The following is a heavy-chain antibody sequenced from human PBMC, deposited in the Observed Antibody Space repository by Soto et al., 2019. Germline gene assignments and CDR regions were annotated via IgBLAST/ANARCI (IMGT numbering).Heavy chain of an antibody. J-gene: IGHJ4*02. Sequence: EVQLVESGGGLVQPGRSLRLSCTASGFTFGDYAMSWFRQAPGKGLEWVGFIRSKAYGGTTEYAASVKGRFTISRDDSKIIAYLQMNRLKTEDTAVYYCTRDANYYGSGSIDYWGQGTLVTVSS. D-gene: IGHD3-10*01. CDR2: IRSKAYGGTT. V-gene: IGHV3-49*03. CDR3: TRDANYYGSGSIDY. CDR1: GFTFGDYA.